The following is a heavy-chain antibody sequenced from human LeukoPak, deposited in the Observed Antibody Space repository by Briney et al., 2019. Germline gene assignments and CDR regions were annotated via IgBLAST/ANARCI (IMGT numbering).Heavy chain of an antibody. CDR3: ARARQQLGHVDY. D-gene: IGHD6-13*01. CDR2: IYYSGST. V-gene: IGHV4-31*03. Sequence: SETQSLTCTVSGGSISSGGYYWSWIRQHPGTGLEWIGYIYYSGSTYYNPSLKSRVTISVDTSKNQFSLKLSSVTAADTAVYYCARARQQLGHVDYWGQGTLVTVSS. J-gene: IGHJ4*02. CDR1: GGSISSGGYY.